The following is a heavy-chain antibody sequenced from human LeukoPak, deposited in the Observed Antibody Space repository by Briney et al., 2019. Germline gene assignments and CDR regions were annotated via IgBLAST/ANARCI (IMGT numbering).Heavy chain of an antibody. D-gene: IGHD6-13*01. CDR2: INHSGTT. J-gene: IGHJ4*02. Sequence: SETLSLTCAVYGGSFSGYYWSWIRQPPGKGLEWIGEINHSGTTNYNPSLKSRVTISVDTSKNQFSLKLSSVTAADTAVYYCARGHPANSSSWYGSFDYWGQGTLVTVSS. V-gene: IGHV4-34*01. CDR1: GGSFSGYY. CDR3: ARGHPANSSSWYGSFDY.